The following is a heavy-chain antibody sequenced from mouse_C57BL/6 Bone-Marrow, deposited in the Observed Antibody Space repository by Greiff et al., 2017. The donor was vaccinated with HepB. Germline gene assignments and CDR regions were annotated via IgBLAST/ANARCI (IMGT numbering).Heavy chain of an antibody. V-gene: IGHV1-19*01. D-gene: IGHD1-1*01. CDR1: GYTFTDYY. CDR2: INPYNGGT. Sequence: EVQLQQSGPVLVKPGASVKMSCKASGYTFTDYYMNWVKQSHGKSLEWIGVINPYNGGTSYNQKFKGKATLTVDKSSSTAYMELNSLTSEDSAVYYCARGYYGSSPLDYWGQGTSVTVSS. J-gene: IGHJ4*01. CDR3: ARGYYGSSPLDY.